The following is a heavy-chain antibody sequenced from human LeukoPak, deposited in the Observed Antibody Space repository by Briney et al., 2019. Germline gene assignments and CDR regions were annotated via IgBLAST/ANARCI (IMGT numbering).Heavy chain of an antibody. D-gene: IGHD2-2*01. CDR1: GFTFSSYS. CDR3: ASSCSSTSCYDGTYRWFYYYYGMDV. Sequence: GGSLRLSCAASGFTFSSYSMNWVRQAPGKGLEWVSYISSSSSTIYYADPVKGRFTISRDNAKNSLYLQMNSLRDEDTAVYYCASSCSSTSCYDGTYRWFYYYYGMDVWCQGTTVTVSS. V-gene: IGHV3-48*02. J-gene: IGHJ6*02. CDR2: ISSSSSTI.